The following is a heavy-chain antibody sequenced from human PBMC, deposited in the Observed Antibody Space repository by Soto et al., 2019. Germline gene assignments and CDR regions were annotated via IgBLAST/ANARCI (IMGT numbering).Heavy chain of an antibody. D-gene: IGHD4-17*01. CDR1: GGSMRSYY. V-gene: IGHV4-59*01. Sequence: SETLSLTCIVSGGSMRSYYWSWIRQAPGKRLEWIGYVYNSGNTNYNPSLKSRVTISEDMSKNHLSLKLSSVTAADTAVYYCTRGDYGDYFDSWGQGTPVTVSS. CDR3: TRGDYGDYFDS. CDR2: VYNSGNT. J-gene: IGHJ4*02.